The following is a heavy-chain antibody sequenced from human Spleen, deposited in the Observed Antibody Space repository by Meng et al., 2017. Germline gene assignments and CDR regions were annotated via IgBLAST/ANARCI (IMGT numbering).Heavy chain of an antibody. V-gene: IGHV3-23*01. CDR2: ITGSGGST. CDR3: AKAQFDY. Sequence: GESLKISYAASGFTFSSYAMTWVRQAPGKGLEWVSAITGSGGSTYYADSVKGRFTISRDNSKNTLYLQMNSLRAEDTAVYYCAKAQFDYWGQGTLVTVSS. CDR1: GFTFSSYA. J-gene: IGHJ4*02.